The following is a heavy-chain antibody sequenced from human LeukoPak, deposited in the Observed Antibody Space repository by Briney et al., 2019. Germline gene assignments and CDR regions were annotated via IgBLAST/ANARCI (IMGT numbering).Heavy chain of an antibody. CDR1: GFTFSNYA. D-gene: IGHD2-15*01. V-gene: IGHV3-23*01. CDR2: ISGSGGST. CDR3: AKGGYVGYCSGGSCYFEDF. J-gene: IGHJ4*02. Sequence: GGSLRLSCAASGFTFSNYAMNWVRQAPGKGLEWVSGISGSGGSTYYADSVKGRFTISRDNSDNTLYLQMNSLRPEDTAIYYCAKGGYVGYCSGGSCYFEDFWGQGTLVTVPS.